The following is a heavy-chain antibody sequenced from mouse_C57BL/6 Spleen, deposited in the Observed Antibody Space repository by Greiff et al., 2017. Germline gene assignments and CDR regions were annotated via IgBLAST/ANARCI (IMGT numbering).Heavy chain of an antibody. Sequence: QVQLQQPGAELVKPGASVKMSCKASGYTFTSYWITWVKQRPGQGLEWIGDIYPGSGSTNYNEKFKSKATLTVDTSSSTAYMQLSSLTSEDSAVYYWARAGGKAPYAMDYWGQGTSVTVSS. CDR2: IYPGSGST. CDR3: ARAGGKAPYAMDY. J-gene: IGHJ4*01. V-gene: IGHV1-55*01. D-gene: IGHD1-3*01. CDR1: GYTFTSYW.